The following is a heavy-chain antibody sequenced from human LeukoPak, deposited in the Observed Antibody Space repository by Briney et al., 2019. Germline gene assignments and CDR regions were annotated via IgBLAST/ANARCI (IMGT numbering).Heavy chain of an antibody. CDR2: IYYSGST. Sequence: PSETLSLTCTVSGGSISSGGYYWSWIRQHPGKGLEWIGYIYYSGSTYYNPSLKGRVTISVDTSKNQFSLKLSSVTAADTAVYYCARGHYDFWSGYYMDVWGKGTTVTVSS. CDR1: GGSISSGGYY. D-gene: IGHD3-3*01. V-gene: IGHV4-31*03. CDR3: ARGHYDFWSGYYMDV. J-gene: IGHJ6*03.